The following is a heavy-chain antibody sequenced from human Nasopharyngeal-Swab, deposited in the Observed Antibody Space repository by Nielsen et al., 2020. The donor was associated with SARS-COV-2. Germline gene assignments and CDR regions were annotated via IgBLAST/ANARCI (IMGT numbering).Heavy chain of an antibody. J-gene: IGHJ6*02. Sequence: GGSLRLSCAASGFTFSSYSMNWVRQAPGKGLEWVSSISSSSSYMYYADSVKGRFTISRDNAKNSVYLQINSLRAEDTAVYYCVRDRLNGGGMDVWGQGTTVTVSS. CDR2: ISSSSSYM. CDR3: VRDRLNGGGMDV. CDR1: GFTFSSYS. V-gene: IGHV3-21*01. D-gene: IGHD3-9*01.